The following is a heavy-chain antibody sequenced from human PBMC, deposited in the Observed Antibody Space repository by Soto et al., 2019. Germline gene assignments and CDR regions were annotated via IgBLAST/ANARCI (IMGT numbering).Heavy chain of an antibody. V-gene: IGHV4-39*01. CDR2: IYYSGST. J-gene: IGHJ4*02. D-gene: IGHD5-12*01. Sequence: SETLSLTCTVSGGSISSSSYYWGWIRQPPGKGLEWIGSIYYSGSTYYNPSLKSRVTISVDTSKNQFSLKLGSVTAADTAVYYCARLAGRYSGYDPPGFRQQEFDYWGQGTLVTVSS. CDR1: GGSISSSSYY. CDR3: ARLAGRYSGYDPPGFRQQEFDY.